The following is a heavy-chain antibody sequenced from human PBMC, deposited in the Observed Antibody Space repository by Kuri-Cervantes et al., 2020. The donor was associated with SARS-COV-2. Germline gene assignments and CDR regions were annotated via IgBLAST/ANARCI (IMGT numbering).Heavy chain of an antibody. Sequence: ASVKVSCKASGYTFTGYYIHWVRQAPGQGLEWMGWINPNSGGTNYAQKFQGWVTMTRDTSINTAYMELSRLRSDDTAVYYCARARVRGLIAAYYYYGMDVWGQGTTVTVSS. J-gene: IGHJ6*02. D-gene: IGHD3-10*01. CDR2: INPNSGGT. CDR3: ARARVRGLIAAYYYYGMDV. CDR1: GYTFTGYY. V-gene: IGHV1-2*04.